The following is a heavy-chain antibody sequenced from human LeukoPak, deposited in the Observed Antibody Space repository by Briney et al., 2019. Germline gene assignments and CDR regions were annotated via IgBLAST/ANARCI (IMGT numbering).Heavy chain of an antibody. Sequence: GGSLRLSCAASGFTFSSHWMSWVRQAPGKGLEWVANIKQDGSEKYYVDSVKGRFTISRDNAKNSLYLQMNSLRAEDTAVYYCARVLTWNDVSVDAFDIRGQGTMVTVSS. CDR2: IKQDGSEK. J-gene: IGHJ3*02. V-gene: IGHV3-7*01. CDR1: GFTFSSHW. D-gene: IGHD1-1*01. CDR3: ARVLTWNDVSVDAFDI.